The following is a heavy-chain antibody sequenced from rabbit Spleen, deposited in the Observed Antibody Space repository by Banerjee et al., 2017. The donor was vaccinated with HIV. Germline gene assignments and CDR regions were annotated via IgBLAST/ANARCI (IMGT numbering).Heavy chain of an antibody. CDR3: ARDLVAVIGWNFNL. D-gene: IGHD1-1*01. V-gene: IGHV1S45*01. CDR1: GIDFSSNHY. Sequence: QQQLEESGGGLVKPGGTLTLTCKASGIDFSSNHYMCWVRQSPGKGLEWIACIAVGSSGFTYYANWAKGRFTISKTSSTTVTLQMTSLTAADTATYFCARDLVAVIGWNFNLWGPGTLVTVS. CDR2: IAVGSSGFT. J-gene: IGHJ4*01.